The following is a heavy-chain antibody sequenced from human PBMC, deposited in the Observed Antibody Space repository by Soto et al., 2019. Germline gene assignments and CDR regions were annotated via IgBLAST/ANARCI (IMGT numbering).Heavy chain of an antibody. CDR3: ARRSSYCRGSNCYRHFDY. D-gene: IGHD2-2*01. J-gene: IGHJ4*02. Sequence: QVQLQETGPGLVKPSQTLSLICVVSGGSISRGGYYWTWIRQLPEKGLEWIGYCHYTGNNDSNPSLKRRVLISGDTSTNQFSLRLGTVTAADTAVYYCARRSSYCRGSNCYRHFDYCGQGILVTVSS. CDR1: GGSISRGGYY. CDR2: CHYTGNN. V-gene: IGHV4-31*11.